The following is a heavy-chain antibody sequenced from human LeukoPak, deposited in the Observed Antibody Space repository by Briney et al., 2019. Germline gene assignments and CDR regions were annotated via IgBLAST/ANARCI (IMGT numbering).Heavy chain of an antibody. D-gene: IGHD3-22*01. CDR1: GFTFSNHW. CDR2: IKPDGSDK. V-gene: IGHV3-7*01. CDR3: ARDAVAPSYYYDSSGYYPDY. J-gene: IGHJ4*02. Sequence: PGGSLRLSCAAPGFTFSNHWMSWVRQAPGKGLEWVASIKPDGSDKYYVDSVKGRFTISRDNAENSLSLQMNSLSAEDTAVYYCARDAVAPSYYYDSSGYYPDYWGQGTLVTVSS.